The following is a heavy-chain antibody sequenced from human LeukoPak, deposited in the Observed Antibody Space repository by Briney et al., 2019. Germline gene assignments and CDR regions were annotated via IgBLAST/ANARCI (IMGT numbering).Heavy chain of an antibody. CDR2: VPYDGSNK. CDR1: GFTFRNHG. Sequence: PGGSLRLSCAVSGFTFRNHGMHWVRQAPGKGLEWVAFVPYDGSNKYYTDSVKGRFTISRDNSENTLYLQMNSLRAEDTAVYYCATATYYYASGSQYYFDYWGQGTLVTVSS. CDR3: ATATYYYASGSQYYFDY. J-gene: IGHJ4*02. D-gene: IGHD3-10*01. V-gene: IGHV3-30*02.